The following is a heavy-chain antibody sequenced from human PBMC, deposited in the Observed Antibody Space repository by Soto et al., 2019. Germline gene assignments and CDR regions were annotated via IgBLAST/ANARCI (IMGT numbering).Heavy chain of an antibody. CDR1: GYTFTGYY. V-gene: IGHV1-2*02. D-gene: IGHD2-2*01. J-gene: IGHJ4*02. CDR3: AKAYCSSTSCYPHI. CDR2: INPNSGGI. Sequence: SVKVSCKASGYTFTGYYMHWVRQAPGQGLEWMGWINPNSGGISYADSVKGRFTISRDNAKNSLYLQLDSLRAEDTAFYYCAKAYCSSTSCYPHIWGQGTLVTVSS.